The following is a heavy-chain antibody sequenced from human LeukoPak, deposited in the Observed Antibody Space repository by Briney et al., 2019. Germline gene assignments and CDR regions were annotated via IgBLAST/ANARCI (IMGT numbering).Heavy chain of an antibody. D-gene: IGHD3-3*01. CDR1: GYTFNTYG. CDR2: ISPYNGNT. V-gene: IGHV1-18*01. CDR3: ASGRITIFGVASHAFDI. J-gene: IGHJ3*02. Sequence: GSVKVSCKPYGYTFNTYGITWVRQAPGQGLEWMGWISPYNGNTNYAQKFQGRVTMTTDTSTSTAYMELRSLRSDDTAVYYCASGRITIFGVASHAFDIWGQGTMVTVSS.